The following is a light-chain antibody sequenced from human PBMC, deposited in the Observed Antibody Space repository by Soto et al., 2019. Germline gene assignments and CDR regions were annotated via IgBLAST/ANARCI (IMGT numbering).Light chain of an antibody. CDR2: EVT. CDR3: SSYTNINTRACV. CDR1: SSDVGGNNR. J-gene: IGLJ1*01. V-gene: IGLV2-14*01. Sequence: QSVLTQPRSVSGSPGQSVTISCTGTSSDVGGNNRVSWYQQHPGKAPKLIIYEVTARPSGVSNRFSGSKSGNTASLTISGLRAEDEAEYYCSSYTNINTRACVFGTGTKVTVL.